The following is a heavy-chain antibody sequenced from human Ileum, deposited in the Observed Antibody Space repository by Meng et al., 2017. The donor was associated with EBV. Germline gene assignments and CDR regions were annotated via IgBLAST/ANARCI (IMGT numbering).Heavy chain of an antibody. D-gene: IGHD4-17*01. V-gene: IGHV4-39*01. J-gene: IGHJ4*02. CDR1: GGSISSSNYC. CDR3: AMGPDYAKTGY. Sequence: LLLKKSAPGLVQPSETLSLTCSVSGGSISSSNYCWGWIRQPPGKGLEWIQSICYTDYTYYNPSLKSRVTISADKSKNQFSLRLNSLTAADTAVYYCAMGPDYAKTGYWGQGTLVTVSS. CDR2: ICYTDYT.